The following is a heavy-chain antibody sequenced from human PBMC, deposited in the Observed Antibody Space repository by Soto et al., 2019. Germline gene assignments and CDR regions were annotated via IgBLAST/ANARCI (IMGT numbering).Heavy chain of an antibody. CDR1: GFSVSVNY. CDR2: MHSGGTT. Sequence: EVQLVETGGGLIQPGGSLRLSCAASGFSVSVNYMSWVRQAPGKGLEWLSIMHSGGTTYYADSVKGRFTISRDNSKNTVYLQMDSLRGEYTGVDYCTSIAVAEGLDPWGQGTLVTVSS. CDR3: TSIAVAEGLDP. D-gene: IGHD6-19*01. J-gene: IGHJ5*02. V-gene: IGHV3-53*05.